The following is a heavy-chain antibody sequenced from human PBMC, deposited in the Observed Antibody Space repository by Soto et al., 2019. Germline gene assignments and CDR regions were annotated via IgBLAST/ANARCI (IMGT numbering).Heavy chain of an antibody. D-gene: IGHD4-17*01. V-gene: IGHV3-7*03. J-gene: IGHJ4*02. CDR2: IKRDGSEK. Sequence: EVQLVESGGGWVQPGGSLRLSCAASEFMFGSYWMTWVRHAPGKGLEWVANIKRDGSEKFYVDSVKGRFTISRDNADNSLFLHMNSLRAEDTAIYYCARVRANDYEIDYWGQGALVTVS. CDR1: EFMFGSYW. CDR3: ARVRANDYEIDY.